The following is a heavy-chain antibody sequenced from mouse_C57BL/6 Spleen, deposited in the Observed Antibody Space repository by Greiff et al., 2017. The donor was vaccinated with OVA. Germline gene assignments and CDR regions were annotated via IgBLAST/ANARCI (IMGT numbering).Heavy chain of an antibody. Sequence: VQLVESGAELARPGASVKMSCKASGYTFTSYTMHWVKQRPGQGLEWIGYINPSSGYTKYNQKFKDKATLTADKSSSTAYMQLSSLTSEDSAVYYCARDPLYDYDDAMDYWGQGTSVTVSS. CDR2: INPSSGYT. J-gene: IGHJ4*01. CDR1: GYTFTSYT. V-gene: IGHV1-4*01. D-gene: IGHD2-4*01. CDR3: ARDPLYDYDDAMDY.